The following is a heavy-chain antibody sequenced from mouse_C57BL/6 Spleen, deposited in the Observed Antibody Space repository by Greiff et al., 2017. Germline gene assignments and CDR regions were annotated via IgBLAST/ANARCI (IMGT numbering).Heavy chain of an antibody. CDR2: IDPENGDT. D-gene: IGHD2-2*01. CDR3: TTEGYDNYYAMDY. CDR1: GFNIKDDY. Sequence: VQLQQSGAELVRPGASVKLSCTASGFNIKDDYMHWVKQRPEQGLEWIGWIDPENGDTEYASKFQGKATITADTSSNTAYLQLSSLTAEDTAVYYCTTEGYDNYYAMDYWGQGTSVTVSS. J-gene: IGHJ4*01. V-gene: IGHV14-4*01.